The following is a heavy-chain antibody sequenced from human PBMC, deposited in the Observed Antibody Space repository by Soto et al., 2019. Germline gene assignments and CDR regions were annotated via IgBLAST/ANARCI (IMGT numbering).Heavy chain of an antibody. CDR2: IYYSGST. V-gene: IGHV4-59*01. CDR1: GGSISSYY. D-gene: IGHD2-2*01. Sequence: SETLSLTCTVSGGSISSYYWSWIRQPPGKGLEWIGYIYYSGSTNYNPSLKSRVTISVDTSKNQFSLKLSSVTAADTAVYYCARAIVVVPAAPYYYYLAVWGKGTTVTVSS. J-gene: IGHJ6*03. CDR3: ARAIVVVPAAPYYYYLAV.